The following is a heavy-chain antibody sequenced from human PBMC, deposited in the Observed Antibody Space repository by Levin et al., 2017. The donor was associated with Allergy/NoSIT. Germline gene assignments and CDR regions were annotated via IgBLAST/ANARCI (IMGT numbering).Heavy chain of an antibody. D-gene: IGHD1-26*01. CDR3: AKDLNPGGSYSGFDY. CDR1: GFTFDDYT. Sequence: GGSLRLSCAASGFTFDDYTMHWVRQAPGKGLEWVSLISWDGGSTYYADSVKGRFTISRDNSKNSLYLQMNSLRTEDTALYYCAKDLNPGGSYSGFDYWGQGTLVTVSS. J-gene: IGHJ4*02. CDR2: ISWDGGST. V-gene: IGHV3-43*01.